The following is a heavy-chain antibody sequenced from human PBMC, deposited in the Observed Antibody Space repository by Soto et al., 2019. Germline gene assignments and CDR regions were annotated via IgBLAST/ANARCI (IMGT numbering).Heavy chain of an antibody. V-gene: IGHV4-59*01. D-gene: IGHD2-8*01. CDR3: ARESGYCTNGVCYQRFDP. Sequence: SETLSLTCTVSGGSISSYYWSWIRQPPGKGLEWIGYIYYSGSTNYNPSLKSRVTISVDTSKNQFSLKLSSVTAADTAVYYCARESGYCTNGVCYQRFDPWGQGTLVTAPQ. CDR2: IYYSGST. J-gene: IGHJ5*02. CDR1: GGSISSYY.